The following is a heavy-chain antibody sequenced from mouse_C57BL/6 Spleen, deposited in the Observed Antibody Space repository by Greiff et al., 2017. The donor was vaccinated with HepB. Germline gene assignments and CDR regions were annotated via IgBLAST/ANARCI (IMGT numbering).Heavy chain of an antibody. D-gene: IGHD1-1*01. J-gene: IGHJ4*01. CDR1: GYSITSGYY. V-gene: IGHV3-6*01. CDR3: ARVPITKVVATDYYAMDY. CDR2: ISYDGSN. Sequence: EVQLQESGPGLVKPSQSLSLTCSVTGYSITSGYYWNWIRQFPGNKLEWMGYISYDGSNNYNPSLKNRISITRDTSKNQFFLKLNYVTTEDTATYYGARVPITKVVATDYYAMDYWGQGTSVTVSS.